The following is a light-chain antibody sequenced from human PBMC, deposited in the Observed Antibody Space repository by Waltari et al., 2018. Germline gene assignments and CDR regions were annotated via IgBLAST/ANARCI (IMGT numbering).Light chain of an antibody. CDR3: QQYSSFST. Sequence: DIQMTQSPSTLSASVGDRVTISCRASQSVGTWFAWYQQKPGKAPKLLIYMASSLDSGVPSRFSGSGSGTEFTLTISSLQPDDFATYSCQQYSSFSTFGQGTKV. J-gene: IGKJ2*01. V-gene: IGKV1-5*03. CDR1: QSVGTW. CDR2: MAS.